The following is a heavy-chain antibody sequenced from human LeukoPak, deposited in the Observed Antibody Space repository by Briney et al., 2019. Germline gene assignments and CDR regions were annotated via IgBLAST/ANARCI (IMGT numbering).Heavy chain of an antibody. CDR1: GFTVSSNY. CDR3: ARTGRQRAFDI. Sequence: PGGSLRLSRAASGFTVSSNYMSWVRQAPGKGLEWVSVIYSGGSTYYADSVKGRFTISRDNAKNSLYLQMNSLRAEDTAVYYCARTGRQRAFDIWGQGTMVTVSS. CDR2: IYSGGST. J-gene: IGHJ3*02. D-gene: IGHD3-10*01. V-gene: IGHV3-66*01.